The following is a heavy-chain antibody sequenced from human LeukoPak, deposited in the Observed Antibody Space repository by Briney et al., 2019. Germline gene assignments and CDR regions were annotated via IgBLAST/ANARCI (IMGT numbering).Heavy chain of an antibody. Sequence: GSLKASCKPSGYTFSGLSMQWVRDAPGQGLEWMGWINPNSGGANSAPNSQGRAATPWTTPITTAPRELSRLPPDDQAVFYVARTLEGHYYGSGSYSPLGYWGQGTLVTVSS. CDR2: INPNSGGA. V-gene: IGHV1-2*02. CDR1: GYTFSGLS. J-gene: IGHJ4*02. D-gene: IGHD3-10*01. CDR3: ARTLEGHYYGSGSYSPLGY.